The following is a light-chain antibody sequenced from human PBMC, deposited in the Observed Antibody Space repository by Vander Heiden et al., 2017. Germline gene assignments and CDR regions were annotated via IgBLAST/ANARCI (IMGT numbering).Light chain of an antibody. CDR2: EAT. V-gene: IGLV2-23*01. CDR3: CSYAGDNDVT. Sequence: QSPLTQPASLSGSPGQSITISCTGTSSDVGSYNLVSWYQQHPGKAPKLIIHEATKRPSGVSGRFSGSKSGNTASLTISGLQAEDEADYYCCSYAGDNDVTFGGGTKLTVL. CDR1: SSDVGSYNL. J-gene: IGLJ2*01.